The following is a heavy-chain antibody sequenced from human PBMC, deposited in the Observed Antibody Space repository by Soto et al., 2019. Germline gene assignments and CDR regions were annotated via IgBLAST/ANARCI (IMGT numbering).Heavy chain of an antibody. CDR3: ARNDFWSGYYNWFDP. D-gene: IGHD3-3*01. V-gene: IGHV1-18*01. Sequence: GASVKVSCKASGYTFTSYGISWVRQAPGQGLEWMGWISAYNGNTNYAQKLQGRVTMTTDTSTSTAYMELRSLRSDDTAVYYCARNDFWSGYYNWFDPWGQGTLVTVSS. CDR2: ISAYNGNT. J-gene: IGHJ5*02. CDR1: GYTFTSYG.